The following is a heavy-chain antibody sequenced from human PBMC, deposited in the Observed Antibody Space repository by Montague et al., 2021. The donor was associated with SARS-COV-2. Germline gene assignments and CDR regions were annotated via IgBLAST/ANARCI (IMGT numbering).Heavy chain of an antibody. V-gene: IGHV3-21*01. Sequence: ETLSLTCTVSGGSISSSSYYWGWVRQPPGKGLEWVSSISSSSSYIYYADSVKGRFTISRDNAKNSLYLQMNSLRAEDTAVYYCARDRGGSYPLDYWGQGTLVTVSS. J-gene: IGHJ4*02. D-gene: IGHD1-26*01. CDR3: ARDRGGSYPLDY. CDR1: GGSISSSSYY. CDR2: ISSSSSYI.